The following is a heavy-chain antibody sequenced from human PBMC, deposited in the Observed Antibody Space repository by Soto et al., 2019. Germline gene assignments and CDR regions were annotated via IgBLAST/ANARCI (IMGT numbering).Heavy chain of an antibody. CDR1: GGTFSSYA. CDR3: ATPRLGATAVGYYYYGIDV. CDR2: IIPIFGTA. V-gene: IGHV1-69*06. Sequence: SVKVSCKASGGTFSSYAINWVRQAPGQGLEWMGGIIPIFGTANYAQKFQGRVTITADKSTSTAYMELSSLRSEDTAVYYCATPRLGATAVGYYYYGIDVWGQGTTVTVSS. D-gene: IGHD1-26*01. J-gene: IGHJ6*02.